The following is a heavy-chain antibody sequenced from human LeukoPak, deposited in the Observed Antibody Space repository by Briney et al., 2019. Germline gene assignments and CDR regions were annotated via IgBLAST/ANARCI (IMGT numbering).Heavy chain of an antibody. V-gene: IGHV4-59*01. Sequence: SXXLSLTCTVSGGSISSYYWSWIRQPPGKGLEWIGYIYYSGSTNYNAFLKRGVTISVDTSKKQFSLKQSYITAPDTAVYYCARDPGSGDSSGDFDYWGQGTLVTVSS. CDR3: ARDPGSGDSSGDFDY. CDR2: IYYSGST. CDR1: GGSISSYY. D-gene: IGHD3-10*01. J-gene: IGHJ4*02.